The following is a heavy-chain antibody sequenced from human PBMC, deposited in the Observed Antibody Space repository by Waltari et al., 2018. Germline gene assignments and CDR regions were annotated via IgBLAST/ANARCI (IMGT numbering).Heavy chain of an antibody. Sequence: EVQLVESGGGLVQPGGSLRLSCAASGFTFSSYWMSWVRQAPGKGLEWVANIKQDGSEKYYVDSVKGRFTISRDNSKNTLYLQMNSLRAEDTAVYYCAKDTRAYFDYWGQGTLVTVSS. J-gene: IGHJ4*02. CDR2: IKQDGSEK. CDR3: AKDTRAYFDY. D-gene: IGHD2-15*01. CDR1: GFTFSSYW. V-gene: IGHV3-7*01.